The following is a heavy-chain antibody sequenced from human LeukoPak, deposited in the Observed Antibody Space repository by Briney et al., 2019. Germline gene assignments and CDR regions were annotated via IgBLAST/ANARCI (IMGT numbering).Heavy chain of an antibody. D-gene: IGHD3-10*01. CDR1: GGSISSHY. CDR2: IHTNGNT. CDR3: ARHPTFYCGSGSYSSHYYYMDV. J-gene: IGHJ6*03. V-gene: IGHV4-4*09. Sequence: PSETLSLTCTVSGGSISSHYWSWIRQSPGKGLEWIGYIHTNGNTNCKPSLKSRVILSQDTSKNQLSLKLGSVTATDTAVYYCARHPTFYCGSGSYSSHYYYMDVWGKGTTVTVSS.